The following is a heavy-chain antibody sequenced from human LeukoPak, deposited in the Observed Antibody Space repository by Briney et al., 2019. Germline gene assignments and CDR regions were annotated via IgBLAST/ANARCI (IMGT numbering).Heavy chain of an antibody. J-gene: IGHJ4*02. Sequence: ASVKVSCKASGYTFTDYHIHWVRQAPGQGLEWMGRINPYSGGTHYSQEFQGRVTMTRDTSIRTAYMELSSLRSDDTALYYCANQQFASVRAFDYWGQGILVTVSS. CDR2: INPYSGGT. D-gene: IGHD3-10*01. CDR3: ANQQFASVRAFDY. V-gene: IGHV1-2*06. CDR1: GYTFTDYH.